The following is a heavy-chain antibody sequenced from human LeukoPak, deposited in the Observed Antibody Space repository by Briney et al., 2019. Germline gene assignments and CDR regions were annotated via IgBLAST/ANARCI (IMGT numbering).Heavy chain of an antibody. Sequence: SESLSLTRTVSGASIISYYWSWIRQPPGKGLEWIGYIYYSGSTNYNPSLKSRVTISVDTSKNQFSLKLSSVTAADTAVYYCASTGGYYYDSSVTTLVHWGQGTLVTVSS. D-gene: IGHD3-22*01. CDR2: IYYSGST. V-gene: IGHV4-59*01. CDR3: ASTGGYYYDSSVTTLVH. J-gene: IGHJ4*02. CDR1: GASIISYY.